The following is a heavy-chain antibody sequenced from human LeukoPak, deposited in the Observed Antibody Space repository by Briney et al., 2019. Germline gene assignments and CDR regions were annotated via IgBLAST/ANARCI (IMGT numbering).Heavy chain of an antibody. V-gene: IGHV1-2*02. Sequence: ASVKVSCKASGYSFIAYYMHWVRQAPGQGLEWMGWINPNSGGANYAQEFQGRVTMTRDTSISTAYMELSRLRSDDTAVYYCARGSGVDYWGQGTLVTVSS. D-gene: IGHD7-27*01. CDR2: INPNSGGA. J-gene: IGHJ4*02. CDR1: GYSFIAYY. CDR3: ARGSGVDY.